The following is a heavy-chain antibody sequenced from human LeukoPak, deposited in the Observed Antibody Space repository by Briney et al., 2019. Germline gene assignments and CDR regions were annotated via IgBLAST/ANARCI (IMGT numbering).Heavy chain of an antibody. CDR1: GFTVSSYY. CDR2: IYSGGST. D-gene: IGHD3-16*01. J-gene: IGHJ3*02. Sequence: GGSLRLSCGASGFTVSSYYMSWVRQAPGRGLEWVSVIYSGGSTYYADSVKGRFTISRDNSKNTLYLQMNSLRAEDTAVYYCARDKGGGGAFDIWGKGTMVTVSS. CDR3: ARDKGGGGAFDI. V-gene: IGHV3-53*01.